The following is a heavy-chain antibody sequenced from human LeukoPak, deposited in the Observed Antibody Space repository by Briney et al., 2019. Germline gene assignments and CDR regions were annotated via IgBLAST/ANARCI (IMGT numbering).Heavy chain of an antibody. D-gene: IGHD3-22*01. CDR1: GYTFTSYY. CDR3: ARAPSYYYDSSGYFVS. J-gene: IGHJ5*01. V-gene: IGHV1-46*01. CDR2: INPSGGST. Sequence: ASVKVSCKASGYTFTSYYMHWVRQAPGQGLEWMGIINPSGGSTSYAQKFQGRVTMTRDTSISTAYMELSRLRSDDTAVYYCARAPSYYYDSSGYFVSWGQGTLVTVSS.